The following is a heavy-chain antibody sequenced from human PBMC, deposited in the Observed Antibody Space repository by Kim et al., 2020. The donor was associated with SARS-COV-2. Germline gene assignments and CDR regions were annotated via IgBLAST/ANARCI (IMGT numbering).Heavy chain of an antibody. CDR3: AGPLGHQTDHELYYYYYYGMDV. V-gene: IGHV1-69*04. CDR2: IIPILSIA. CDR1: GGTFSSYA. D-gene: IGHD1-7*01. J-gene: IGHJ6*02. Sequence: SVKVSCKASGGTFSSYAISWVRQDPGQGLEWMGRIIPILSIANYAQKFQGRVTITADKFTGTAYMELSSLRSEDTAVYYCAGPLGHQTDHELYYYYYYGMDVWGQGTTVTVS.